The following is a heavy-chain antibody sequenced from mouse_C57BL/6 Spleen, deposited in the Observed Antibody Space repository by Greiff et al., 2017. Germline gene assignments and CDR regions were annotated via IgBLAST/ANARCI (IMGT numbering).Heavy chain of an antibody. CDR2: ISSGSSTI. D-gene: IGHD2-4*01. Sequence: EVHLVESGGGLVKPGGSLKLSCAASGFTFSDYGMHWVRQAPEKGLEWVAYISSGSSTIYYEDTVKGRFTISRDNAKNTLFLQMTSLRSEDTAMYYCARTYYDYDGYAMDYWGQGTSVTVSS. CDR1: GFTFSDYG. V-gene: IGHV5-17*01. J-gene: IGHJ4*01. CDR3: ARTYYDYDGYAMDY.